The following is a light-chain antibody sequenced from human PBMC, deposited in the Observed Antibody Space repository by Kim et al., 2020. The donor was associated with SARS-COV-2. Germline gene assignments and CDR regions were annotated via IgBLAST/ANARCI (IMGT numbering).Light chain of an antibody. J-gene: IGLJ1*01. CDR1: SSDVGGYNY. CDR3: SSYAGVSTYV. V-gene: IGLV2-14*03. Sequence: GQAISISCTGTSSDVGGYNYVSWYQQHPGKAPKLIIYDVSSRPSGVSNRFSGSKSGSTASLTISGLRADDEADYYCSSYAGVSTYVFGTGTKVTVL. CDR2: DVS.